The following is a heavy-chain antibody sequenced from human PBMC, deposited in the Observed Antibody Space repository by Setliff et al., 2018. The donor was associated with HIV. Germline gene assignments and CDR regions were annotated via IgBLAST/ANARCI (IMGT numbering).Heavy chain of an antibody. D-gene: IGHD2-21*01. CDR1: GDSIRSNY. J-gene: IGHJ4*02. CDR3: AKYSGGESDY. V-gene: IGHV4-59*01. Sequence: SETLSLTCTVSGDSIRSNYWTWVRQPPGKGLEWIGNIHYSGRISYNPSLKSRVTMSLDATKNQFSLRLSSVTAADTAVYCCAKYSGGESDYWGQGTLVTVSS. CDR2: IHYSGRI.